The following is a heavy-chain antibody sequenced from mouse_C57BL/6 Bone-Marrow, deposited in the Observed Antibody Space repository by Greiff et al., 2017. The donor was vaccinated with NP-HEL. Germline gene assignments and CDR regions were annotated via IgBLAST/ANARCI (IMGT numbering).Heavy chain of an antibody. V-gene: IGHV1-19*01. CDR1: GYTFTDYY. CDR2: INPYNGGT. D-gene: IGHD1-1*01. J-gene: IGHJ3*01. CDR3: ARSILRAWFAY. Sequence: EVQLQQSGPVLVKPGASVKMSCKASGYTFTDYYMNWVKQSHGKSLEWIGVINPYNGGTSYNQKFKGKATLTVDKSSSTAYMELNSLTSEDSAVYYCARSILRAWFAYWGQGTLVTVSA.